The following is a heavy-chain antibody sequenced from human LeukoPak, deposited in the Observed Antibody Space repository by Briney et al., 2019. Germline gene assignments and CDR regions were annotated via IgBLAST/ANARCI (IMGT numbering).Heavy chain of an antibody. CDR3: ARVTRDDFWSGYSEIYNHYGMDV. D-gene: IGHD3-3*01. CDR2: IIPIFGTA. J-gene: IGHJ6*02. CDR1: GYTFPSYF. Sequence: SVKVSCKASGYTFPSYFMHWVRQAPGQGLEWMGGIIPIFGTANYAQKFQARVTITADESTSTAYMELSSLRSEDTAVYYCARVTRDDFWSGYSEIYNHYGMDVWGQGTTVTVSS. V-gene: IGHV1-69*13.